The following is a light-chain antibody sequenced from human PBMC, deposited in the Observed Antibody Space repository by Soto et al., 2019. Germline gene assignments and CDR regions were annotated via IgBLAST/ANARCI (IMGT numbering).Light chain of an antibody. CDR2: GAS. J-gene: IGKJ3*01. V-gene: IGKV3-15*01. Sequence: EIVMTQSPATLSVSPGERANLSCRVSQSVSSNLAWYQQKPGQAPRLLIYGASTRATGIPARFSGSGSGTEFTLTISSLQSEDFAVYYCQQYNNWPIFTFGPGTKVDIK. CDR1: QSVSSN. CDR3: QQYNNWPIFT.